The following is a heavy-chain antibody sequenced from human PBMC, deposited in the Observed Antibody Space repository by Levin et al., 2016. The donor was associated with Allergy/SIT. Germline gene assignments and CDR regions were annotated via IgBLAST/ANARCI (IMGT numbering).Heavy chain of an antibody. D-gene: IGHD6-19*01. CDR3: ARDLPPDSTVSGTGYFDY. CDR1: GFTFSNYA. V-gene: IGHV3-30*04. J-gene: IGHJ4*02. Sequence: GGSLRLSCAASGFTFSNYAFYWVRQSPGKGLEWVAVVSYDGNTKIYADSAKGRFTISRDNSKNTLDLQMNSLKAEDTAVYYCARDLPPDSTVSGTGYFDYWGQGTLVTVSS. CDR2: VSYDGNTK.